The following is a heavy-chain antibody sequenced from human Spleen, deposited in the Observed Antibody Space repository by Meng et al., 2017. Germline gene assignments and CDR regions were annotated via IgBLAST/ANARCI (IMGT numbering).Heavy chain of an antibody. CDR2: MNPNSGNT. CDR3: ARGPFGYGYFQH. J-gene: IGHJ1*01. Sequence: LQGQVGAKVKKPGASVKVSCKVSDYTLTSYDINWVRPATGQGLEWMGWMNPNSGNTGYAQKFQGRVAMTRNTSISTAYMELSSLRSEDTAVYYCARGPFGYGYFQHWGQGTLVTVSS. V-gene: IGHV1-8*01. CDR1: DYTLTSYD. D-gene: IGHD5-12*01.